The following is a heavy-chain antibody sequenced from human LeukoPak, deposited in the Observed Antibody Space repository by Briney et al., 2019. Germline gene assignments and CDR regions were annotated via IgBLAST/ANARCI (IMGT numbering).Heavy chain of an antibody. CDR2: ISYDGSEK. V-gene: IGHV3-30-3*01. J-gene: IGHJ4*02. CDR3: AREGNSGYYPY. CDR1: GLTFSSYP. D-gene: IGHD3-22*01. Sequence: GGSLRLSCAASGLTFSSYPMHWVRQAPGKGLEWVAVISYDGSEKHYADPVKGRFTISTDNSKNTLYLQMSSLRAEDTAMYYCAREGNSGYYPYWGQGILVTVSS.